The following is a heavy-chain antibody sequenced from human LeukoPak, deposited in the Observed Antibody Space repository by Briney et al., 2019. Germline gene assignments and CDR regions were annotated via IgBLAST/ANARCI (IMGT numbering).Heavy chain of an antibody. CDR2: IFYSGGT. CDR3: ARHVTISGPYDASDI. J-gene: IGHJ3*02. V-gene: IGHV4-59*08. Sequence: ASETLSLTCTVSGDSISSYYWSWIRQPPGKGLEWIGYIFYSGGTDYNPSLKSRVTISVDTSKNQFSLELRSVTAADTAVYYCARHVTISGPYDASDIWGQGTMVTVS. D-gene: IGHD5-24*01. CDR1: GDSISSYY.